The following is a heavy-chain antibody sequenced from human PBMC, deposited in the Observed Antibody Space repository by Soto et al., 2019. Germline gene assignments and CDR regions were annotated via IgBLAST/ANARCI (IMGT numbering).Heavy chain of an antibody. Sequence: SETLSLTCTVSGGSISSDDYYWSWIRQPPGKGLEWIGHIYYSGRTYYNPSLKSRLTISVDTSKNQFSLKLSCVSAADTAVYFCAGDRSNSPDYFDYWGQGTLVTVSS. CDR1: GGSISSDDYY. V-gene: IGHV4-30-4*01. CDR3: AGDRSNSPDYFDY. CDR2: IYYSGRT. J-gene: IGHJ4*02. D-gene: IGHD6-6*01.